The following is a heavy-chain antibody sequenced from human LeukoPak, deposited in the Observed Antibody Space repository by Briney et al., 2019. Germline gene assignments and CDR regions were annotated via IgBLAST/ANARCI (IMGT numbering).Heavy chain of an antibody. J-gene: IGHJ4*02. CDR2: ISAYNGNT. Sequence: ASVKVSCKASGYTFTSYGISWVRQAPGQGLEWMGWISAYNGNTNYAQKFQGRVTITADKSTSTAYMELSSLRSEDTAVYYCARPYSDYGGNSGLWGQGTLVTVSS. V-gene: IGHV1-18*01. D-gene: IGHD4-23*01. CDR3: ARPYSDYGGNSGL. CDR1: GYTFTSYG.